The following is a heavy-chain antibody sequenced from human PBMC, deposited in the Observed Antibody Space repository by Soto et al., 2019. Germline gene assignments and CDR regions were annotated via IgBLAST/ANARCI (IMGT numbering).Heavy chain of an antibody. J-gene: IGHJ4*02. V-gene: IGHV3-23*01. D-gene: IGHD1-26*01. CDR3: AKVRGSYYTFDY. CDR1: GFTFSSYA. CDR2: ISGTGDST. Sequence: PGGSLRLSCAASGFTFSSYAMSWVRQAPGKGLEWVSVISGTGDSTYYADSVKGRFTISRDNSKNMLYLQMNSLRADDTAVYYCAKVRGSYYTFDYWGQGTLVTVSS.